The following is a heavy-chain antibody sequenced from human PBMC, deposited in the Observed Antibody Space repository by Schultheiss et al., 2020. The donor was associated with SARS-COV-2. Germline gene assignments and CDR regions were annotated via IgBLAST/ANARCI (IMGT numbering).Heavy chain of an antibody. Sequence: SQTLSLTCALYGGSFSGYYWSWIRQSPGKGLEWIGEINHSGSTNYNPSLKSRVTISVDTSKNQFSLKLSSVTAADTAVYYCATTDGGRWLQLTVDYWGQGTLVTVSS. D-gene: IGHD5-24*01. J-gene: IGHJ4*02. CDR2: INHSGST. V-gene: IGHV4-34*01. CDR1: GGSFSGYY. CDR3: ATTDGGRWLQLTVDY.